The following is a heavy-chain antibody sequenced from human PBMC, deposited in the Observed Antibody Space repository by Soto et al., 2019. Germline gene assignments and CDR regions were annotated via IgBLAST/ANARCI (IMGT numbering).Heavy chain of an antibody. V-gene: IGHV3-74*01. Sequence: EVQLVESGGGLVQPGGSLRLSCAASGFTFSSYWMHWVRQAPGKGLVWVSRINSDGSSTSYADSVKGRFTISRDNAKNTLYLQMNSLRAEDTAVYYCVRTSLVVAAATRADYWGRGTLVTVSS. CDR3: VRTSLVVAAATRADY. CDR2: INSDGSST. J-gene: IGHJ4*02. D-gene: IGHD2-15*01. CDR1: GFTFSSYW.